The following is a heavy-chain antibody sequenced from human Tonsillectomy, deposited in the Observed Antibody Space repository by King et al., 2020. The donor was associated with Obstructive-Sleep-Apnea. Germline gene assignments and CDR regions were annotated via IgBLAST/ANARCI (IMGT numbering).Heavy chain of an antibody. V-gene: IGHV1-8*01. CDR3: AARGFGELLSGYYYYYYGMDV. D-gene: IGHD3-10*01. J-gene: IGHJ6*02. CDR2: MNPNSGNT. CDR1: GYTFTSYD. Sequence: VQLVESGAEVKKPGASVKVSCKASGYTFTSYDINWVRQATGQGLEWMGWMNPNSGNTGYAQKFQVRVTMTRNTSISTAYMELSSLRSEDTAVYYCAARGFGELLSGYYYYYYGMDVWGQGTTVTVSS.